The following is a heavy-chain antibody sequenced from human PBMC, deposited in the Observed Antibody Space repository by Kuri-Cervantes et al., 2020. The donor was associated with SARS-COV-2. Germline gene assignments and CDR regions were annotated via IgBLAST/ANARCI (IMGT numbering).Heavy chain of an antibody. CDR1: GGSLSYSYW. CDR3: AHRRYSSGPEFAFDI. V-gene: IGHV2-5*08. J-gene: IGHJ3*02. CDR2: IYWDDDK. D-gene: IGHD6-19*01. Sequence: TLSLTCTVSGGSLSYSYWSWIRQPPGKALEWLALIYWDDDKRYSPSLKSRLTITKDTSKNQVVLTMTNMDPVDTATYYCAHRRYSSGPEFAFDIWGQGTMVTVSS.